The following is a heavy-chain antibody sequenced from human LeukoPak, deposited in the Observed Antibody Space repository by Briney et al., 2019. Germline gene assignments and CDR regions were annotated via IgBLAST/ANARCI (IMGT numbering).Heavy chain of an antibody. CDR1: GFTFSSYG. CDR2: IWYDGSNK. Sequence: PGGSLRLSCAASGFTFSSYGMHWVRQAPGKGLEWVAVIWYDGSNKYYADSVKGRFTISRDNSKNTLYLQMNSLRAEDTAVYYCARARDRGGVSSTSPNYWGQGTLVTVSS. V-gene: IGHV3-33*08. J-gene: IGHJ4*02. D-gene: IGHD2-2*01. CDR3: ARARDRGGVSSTSPNY.